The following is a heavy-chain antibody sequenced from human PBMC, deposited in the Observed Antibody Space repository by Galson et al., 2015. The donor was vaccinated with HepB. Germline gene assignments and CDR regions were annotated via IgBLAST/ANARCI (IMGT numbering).Heavy chain of an antibody. D-gene: IGHD3-3*01. CDR2: ISSSSSTI. Sequence: SLRLSCAASGFTFSSYSMNWVRQAPGKGLEWVSYISSSSSTIYYADSVKGRFTISRDNAKNSLYLQMNSLRAEDTAVYYCARVGSEGMYTIFGVVTHFDYWGQGILVTVSP. CDR3: ARVGSEGMYTIFGVVTHFDY. V-gene: IGHV3-48*01. CDR1: GFTFSSYS. J-gene: IGHJ4*02.